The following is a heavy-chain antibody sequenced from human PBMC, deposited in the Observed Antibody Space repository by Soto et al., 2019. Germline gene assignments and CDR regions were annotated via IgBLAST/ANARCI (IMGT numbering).Heavy chain of an antibody. Sequence: SGPTLVNPTQTLTLTCTFSGFSLSTSGVGVGWIRQPPGKALEWLALIYWNDDKRYSPSLKSRLTITKDTSKNQVVLTMTNMDPVDTATYYCAHSVRYSYGYLDYYYGMDVWGQGTTVTVSS. V-gene: IGHV2-5*01. CDR1: GFSLSTSGVG. CDR2: IYWNDDK. J-gene: IGHJ6*02. CDR3: AHSVRYSYGYLDYYYGMDV. D-gene: IGHD5-18*01.